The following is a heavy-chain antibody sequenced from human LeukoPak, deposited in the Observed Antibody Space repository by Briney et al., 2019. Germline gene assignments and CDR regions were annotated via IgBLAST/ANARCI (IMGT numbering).Heavy chain of an antibody. CDR1: GFTFIDYY. CDR2: ISSSSSYT. D-gene: IGHD2-2*01. Sequence: GGSLRLSCAASGFTFIDYYMSWIRQAPGKGLEWVSYISSSSSYTNYADSVKGRFTISRDNAKNSLYLQMNSLRAEDTAVYYCARAGRYCSSTSCSIPDYWGQGTLVTVSS. J-gene: IGHJ4*02. V-gene: IGHV3-11*06. CDR3: ARAGRYCSSTSCSIPDY.